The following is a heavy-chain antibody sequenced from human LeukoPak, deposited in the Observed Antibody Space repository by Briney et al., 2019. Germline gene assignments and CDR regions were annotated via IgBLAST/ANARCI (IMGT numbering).Heavy chain of an antibody. J-gene: IGHJ3*02. CDR3: ARGYDTYYYDSTGYYSSALDI. V-gene: IGHV4-59*12. CDR1: GGSISTYY. CDR2: VYYSGST. D-gene: IGHD3-22*01. Sequence: PSETLSLTCTVSGGSISTYYWSWVRQPPGKGLEWIGYVYYSGSTEYNPSLKSRVTISVDTSKIQFSLKLNSMTAADTAVYYCARGYDTYYYDSTGYYSSALDIWGQGTMVTVSS.